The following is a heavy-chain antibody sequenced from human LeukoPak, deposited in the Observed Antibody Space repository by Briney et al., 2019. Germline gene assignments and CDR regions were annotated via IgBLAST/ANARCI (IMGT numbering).Heavy chain of an antibody. CDR3: ARDTYYYDSSGLDY. V-gene: IGHV3-74*01. CDR1: GLTFSCYW. J-gene: IGHJ4*02. Sequence: GGSLRLSCAASGLTFSCYWMHWARHARGEGGVWVSHVNSDGTSTSYADSVKGRFTISRDNAKNTLYLQMNSLRAEDTAVYYCARDTYYYDSSGLDYWGQGTLVTVSS. CDR2: VNSDGTST. D-gene: IGHD3-22*01.